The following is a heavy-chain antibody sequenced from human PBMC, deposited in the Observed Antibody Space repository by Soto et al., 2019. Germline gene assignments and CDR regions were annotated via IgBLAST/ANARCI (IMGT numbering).Heavy chain of an antibody. D-gene: IGHD2-21*02. J-gene: IGHJ6*02. Sequence: PGGSLRLSCAASGFTVSSNYMSWVRQAPGKGLEWVSVIYSGGSTYYADSVKGRFTISRDNSKNTLYLQMNSLRAEDTAVYYCARDGDCGGDCYFDRNYYYYGMDVWGQGTTVTVSS. V-gene: IGHV3-66*01. CDR3: ARDGDCGGDCYFDRNYYYYGMDV. CDR2: IYSGGST. CDR1: GFTVSSNY.